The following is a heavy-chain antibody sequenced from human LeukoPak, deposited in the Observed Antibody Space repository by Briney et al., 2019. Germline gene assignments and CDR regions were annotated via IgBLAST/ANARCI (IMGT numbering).Heavy chain of an antibody. J-gene: IGHJ3*02. CDR2: INQDESAR. CDR3: ATTGGGKDAFDI. Sequence: GGSLRLSCAASGFTFSRYWMSWVRQAPGKGLEWVASINQDESARHYVDSVRGRFTISRDNAKNSLYLQMNSLRVEDTAVYYCATTGGGKDAFDIWGQGTMVTVSP. V-gene: IGHV3-7*01. CDR1: GFTFSRYW. D-gene: IGHD1-1*01.